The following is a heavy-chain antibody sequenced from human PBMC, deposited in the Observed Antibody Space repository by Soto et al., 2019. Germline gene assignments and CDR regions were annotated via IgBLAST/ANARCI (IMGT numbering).Heavy chain of an antibody. J-gene: IGHJ6*03. CDR1: GGSISSGGYY. Sequence: SETLSLTCTVSGGSISSGGYYWSWIRQHPGKGLEWIGYIYYSGSTYYNPSLKSRVTISVDTSKNQFSLKLSSLTAADTAVYYCARLFTYYDFWSGYYTGDYYYYYMDVWGKGTTVTVSS. CDR2: IYYSGST. D-gene: IGHD3-3*01. CDR3: ARLFTYYDFWSGYYTGDYYYYYMDV. V-gene: IGHV4-31*03.